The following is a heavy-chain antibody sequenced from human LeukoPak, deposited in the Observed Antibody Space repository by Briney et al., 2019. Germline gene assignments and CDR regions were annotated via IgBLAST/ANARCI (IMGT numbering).Heavy chain of an antibody. V-gene: IGHV3-23*01. Sequence: GGSLRLSCAASGFTFSSYGMSWVRQAPGKGLEWVSAISGSGGSTYYADSVKGRFTISRDNSKNTLYLQMNSLRAEDTAVYYCARGVSSPYYYYMDVWGKGTTVTVSS. CDR2: ISGSGGST. CDR3: ARGVSSPYYYYMDV. J-gene: IGHJ6*03. D-gene: IGHD6-6*01. CDR1: GFTFSSYG.